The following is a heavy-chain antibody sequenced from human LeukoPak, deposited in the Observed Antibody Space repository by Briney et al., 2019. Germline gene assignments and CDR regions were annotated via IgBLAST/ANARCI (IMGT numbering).Heavy chain of an antibody. J-gene: IGHJ4*02. CDR2: ISYDGSNK. CDR1: GFTFSSYA. Sequence: GGSLRLSCAASGFTFSSYAMHWVRQAPGKGLEWVAVISYDGSNKYYADSVKGRFTISRDNSKNTLYLQMNSLRAEGTAVYYCASLSSGYYYDYWGQGTLVTVSS. V-gene: IGHV3-30-3*01. D-gene: IGHD3-22*01. CDR3: ASLSSGYYYDY.